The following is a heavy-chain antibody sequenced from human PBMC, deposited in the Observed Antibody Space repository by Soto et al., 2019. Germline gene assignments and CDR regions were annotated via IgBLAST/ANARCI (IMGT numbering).Heavy chain of an antibody. Sequence: QVQLQQWGAGLLKPSETLSLTCAVYGGSFSGYYWSWIRQPPGKGPEWIGEINHSGSTNYKPSLKSRVTISVDTSKNQFSLKLSSVTAADTAVYYCARERAVLLWFGVNWFDPWGQGTLVTVSS. D-gene: IGHD3-10*01. CDR3: ARERAVLLWFGVNWFDP. J-gene: IGHJ5*02. CDR1: GGSFSGYY. V-gene: IGHV4-34*01. CDR2: INHSGST.